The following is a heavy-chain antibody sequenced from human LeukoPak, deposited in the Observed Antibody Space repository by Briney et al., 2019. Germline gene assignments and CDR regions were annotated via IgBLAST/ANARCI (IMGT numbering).Heavy chain of an antibody. Sequence: HSGGSLRLSCAASGFTFSDYYMSWIRQAPGKGLEWVSGISGSGDNTYYADSVKGRFTISRDNSNNTLFLQMNSLRAEDTAVYYCAKGDGSSVYRALDSWGQGTLVTVSS. CDR2: ISGSGDNT. D-gene: IGHD3-22*01. CDR1: GFTFSDYY. J-gene: IGHJ4*02. CDR3: AKGDGSSVYRALDS. V-gene: IGHV3-23*01.